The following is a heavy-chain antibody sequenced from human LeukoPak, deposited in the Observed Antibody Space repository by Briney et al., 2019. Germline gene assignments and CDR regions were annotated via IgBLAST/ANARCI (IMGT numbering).Heavy chain of an antibody. CDR1: GGSISSGSYY. CDR3: ARGYGPGWFDP. V-gene: IGHV4-61*02. J-gene: IGHJ5*02. Sequence: SQTLSLTCTVSGGSISSGSYYWSWIRQPAGKGLEWIGRIYTSGSTNYNPSLKSRVTISVDTSKNQFSLKLSSVTAADTAVYYCARGYGPGWFDPWGQGTLVIVSS. CDR2: IYTSGST. D-gene: IGHD3-10*01.